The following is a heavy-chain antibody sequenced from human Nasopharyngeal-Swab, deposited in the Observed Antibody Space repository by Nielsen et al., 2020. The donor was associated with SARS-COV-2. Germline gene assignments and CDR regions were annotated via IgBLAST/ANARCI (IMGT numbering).Heavy chain of an antibody. CDR2: ISWNSGSI. CDR1: GFTFDDYT. V-gene: IGHV3-9*01. D-gene: IGHD1-20*01. J-gene: IGHJ4*02. Sequence: SLKISCAASGFTFDDYTMHWVRQAPGKGLEWVSGISWNSGSITYADSVKGRFTISRDNIKNSLYLQMNSLRVEDTAVYFCARLPRNNWRLDSWGQGILVTVSS. CDR3: ARLPRNNWRLDS.